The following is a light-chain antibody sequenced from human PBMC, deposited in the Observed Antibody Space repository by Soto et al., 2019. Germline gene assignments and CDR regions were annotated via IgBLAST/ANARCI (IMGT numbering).Light chain of an antibody. Sequence: QSALTQPASVSGLLDQSITFSCTGTSSDVGGYNYVSWYQQHPGKAPKLMIYDVSNRPSGVSNRFSGSKSGNTASLTISGLQAEDEADYYCSSYTSSSTLLYVFGTGTKVTVL. J-gene: IGLJ1*01. CDR2: DVS. V-gene: IGLV2-14*01. CDR3: SSYTSSSTLLYV. CDR1: SSDVGGYNY.